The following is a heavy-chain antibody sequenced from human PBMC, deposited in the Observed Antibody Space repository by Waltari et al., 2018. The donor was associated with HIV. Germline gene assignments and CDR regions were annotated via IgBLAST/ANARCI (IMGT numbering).Heavy chain of an antibody. Sequence: QVQLVESGGGVVQPGRSLRPSCADSGFTFNLYAMRWVRQAPGKGLEWVAVISWDGSNKHYADSVKGRCTISRDNSRNSLYLQMSSLRAEDTAVYYCGREGDYYDSSPFDYWGQGTLVTVSS. CDR2: ISWDGSNK. CDR1: GFTFNLYA. V-gene: IGHV3-30-3*01. CDR3: GREGDYYDSSPFDY. J-gene: IGHJ4*02. D-gene: IGHD3-22*01.